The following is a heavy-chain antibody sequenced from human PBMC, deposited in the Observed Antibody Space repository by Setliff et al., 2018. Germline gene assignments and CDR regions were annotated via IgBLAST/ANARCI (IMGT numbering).Heavy chain of an antibody. J-gene: IGHJ3*01. CDR3: ARNWGSGAFDV. V-gene: IGHV4-4*07. D-gene: IGHD7-27*01. Sequence: PSETLSLTCTVSGGSISVYYWSWIRQPAGKGLEWIGHIYTSGGGGSNYNSSLSSRVTISVDTPRNQFSLNLGSVTAADTALYYCARNWGSGAFDVWGQGTMVTVSS. CDR2: IYTSGGGGS. CDR1: GGSISVYY.